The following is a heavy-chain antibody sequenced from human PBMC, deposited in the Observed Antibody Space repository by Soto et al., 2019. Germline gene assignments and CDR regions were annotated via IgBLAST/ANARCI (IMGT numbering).Heavy chain of an antibody. J-gene: IGHJ4*02. CDR3: VKEWTTSRAFDS. D-gene: IGHD2-2*01. CDR2: ISGSGGST. CDR1: KFMFSRYA. Sequence: EVQLVESGGDLVQPGGSLRLSCAASKFMFSRYAMSWVRQAPGKGLDWVSGISGSGGSTWYADSVKGRFTIARDNSKNMGYLQMNSLRVEDTAEYFCVKEWTTSRAFDSWGQGTQVNFS. V-gene: IGHV3-23*04.